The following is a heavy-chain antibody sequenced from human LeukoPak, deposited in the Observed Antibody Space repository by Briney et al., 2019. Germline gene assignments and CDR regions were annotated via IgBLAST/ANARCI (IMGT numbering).Heavy chain of an antibody. V-gene: IGHV4-4*07. CDR2: IYTSGST. J-gene: IGHJ4*02. CDR1: GGSISSYY. Sequence: SETLSLTCTVSGGSISSYYWSWIRQPAGKGLEWIGRIYTSGSTNYNPSLKSRVTMSVDTSKNQFSLKLSSVTAADTAVYYCASGHYYDSSGYGGSIGYWGQGTLVTVSS. D-gene: IGHD3-22*01. CDR3: ASGHYYDSSGYGGSIGY.